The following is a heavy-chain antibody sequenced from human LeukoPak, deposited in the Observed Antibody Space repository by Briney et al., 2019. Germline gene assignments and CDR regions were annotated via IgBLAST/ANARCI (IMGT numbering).Heavy chain of an antibody. CDR2: IKQDGSEK. V-gene: IGHV3-7*01. Sequence: GGSLRLSCAASGFTFSSYWMSWVRQAPGKGLEWVANIKQDGSEKYYVDSVKGRFTISRDNAKNSLYLQMNSLRAEDTAAYYCARESSSWYDGRFDYWGQGTLVTVSS. CDR3: ARESSSWYDGRFDY. J-gene: IGHJ4*02. D-gene: IGHD6-13*01. CDR1: GFTFSSYW.